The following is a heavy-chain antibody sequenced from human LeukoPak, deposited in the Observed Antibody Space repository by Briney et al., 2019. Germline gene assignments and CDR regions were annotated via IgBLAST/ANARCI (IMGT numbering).Heavy chain of an antibody. CDR1: GGSISSYH. CDR3: ARGQALGFDY. V-gene: IGHV4-59*12. D-gene: IGHD3-16*02. CDR2: IYYSGST. J-gene: IGHJ4*02. Sequence: SETLSLTCTVSGGSISSYHWSWIRQPPGKGLEWIGYIYYSGSTNHNPSLKSRVTISVDTSKNQFSLKLSSVTAADTAVYYCARGQALGFDYWGQETLVTVSS.